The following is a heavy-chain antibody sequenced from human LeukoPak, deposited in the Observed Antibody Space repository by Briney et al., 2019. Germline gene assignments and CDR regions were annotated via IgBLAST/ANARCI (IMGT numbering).Heavy chain of an antibody. CDR3: AREGEPAEDAFDI. Sequence: ASVKVSYKASGYTFTSYAMHWVRQAPGQRLEWMGWINTGNGNTKYSQNFQGRVTITRDTSASTAYMELSRLRSDDTAVYYCAREGEPAEDAFDIWGQGTMVTVSS. J-gene: IGHJ3*02. V-gene: IGHV1-3*04. D-gene: IGHD1-14*01. CDR2: INTGNGNT. CDR1: GYTFTSYA.